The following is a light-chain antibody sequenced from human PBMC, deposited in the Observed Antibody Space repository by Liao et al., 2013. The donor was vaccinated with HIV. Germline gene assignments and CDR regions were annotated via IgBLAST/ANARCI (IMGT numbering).Light chain of an antibody. CDR2: QDS. CDR3: QSADSSTCTTWWL. CDR1: KLGDKY. Sequence: SYELTQPPSVSVSPGQTASITCSGDKLGDKYACWYQQRPGQSPVLVIYQDSKRPSGIPERFSGSSSGTTVTLTISGVQAEDEADYYCQSADSSTCTTWWLVGGRT. J-gene: IGLJ2*01. V-gene: IGLV3-1*01.